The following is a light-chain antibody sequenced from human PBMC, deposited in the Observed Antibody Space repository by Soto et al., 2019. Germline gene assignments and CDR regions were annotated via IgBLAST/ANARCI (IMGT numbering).Light chain of an antibody. CDR2: DIN. J-gene: IGLJ1*01. V-gene: IGLV2-14*01. CDR1: SSDIGGHIF. Sequence: QSALTQPASVSGSPGQSITVSCTGTSSDIGGHIFVSWYQQHPGKAPKLMIYDINNRPSGVSKRFSGSKSGNTASLTISGLQAEDEADYYCVSYTARSSYVFGTGTKLTVL. CDR3: VSYTARSSYV.